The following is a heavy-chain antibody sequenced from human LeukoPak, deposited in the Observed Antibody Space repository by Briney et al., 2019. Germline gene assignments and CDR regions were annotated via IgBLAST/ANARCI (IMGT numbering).Heavy chain of an antibody. D-gene: IGHD3-9*01. CDR2: IIPMFGSA. CDR1: GGTFSSYT. J-gene: IGHJ4*02. V-gene: IGHV1-69*13. Sequence: ASVKVSCKAPGGTFSSYTFTWVRQAPGQGLEWMGGIIPMFGSANSAQKFQDRVTITADESTSTVYMELSSLRSDDTAVYYCARQKAYDLLTAAGYYFDFWGQGTLVTVSS. CDR3: ARQKAYDLLTAAGYYFDF.